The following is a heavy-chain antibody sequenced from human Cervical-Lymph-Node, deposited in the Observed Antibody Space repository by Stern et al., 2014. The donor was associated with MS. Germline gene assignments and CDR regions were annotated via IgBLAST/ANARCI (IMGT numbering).Heavy chain of an antibody. CDR3: ATSLGVPQAWYFDL. D-gene: IGHD3-3*01. V-gene: IGHV1-24*01. CDR1: GYTLTELS. J-gene: IGHJ2*01. Sequence: VQLEESGAEVKKPGASVKVSCKVSGYTLTELSMHWVRQAPGKGLEWMGGFDPEDGETIYAQKFQGRVTMTEDTSTDTAYMELSSLRSEDTAAYYCATSLGVPQAWYFDLWGRGTLVTVSS. CDR2: FDPEDGET.